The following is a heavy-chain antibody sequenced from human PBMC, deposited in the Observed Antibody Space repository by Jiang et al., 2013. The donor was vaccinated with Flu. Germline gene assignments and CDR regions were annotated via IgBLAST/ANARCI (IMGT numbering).Heavy chain of an antibody. CDR2: INPGDSDP. CDR3: ARTSGQYGGFDY. D-gene: IGHD2-15*01. V-gene: IGHV5-51*03. Sequence: GAEVKKPGESLKMSCKGSGYSFTSYWIGWVRQMPGKGLEWMGIINPGDSDPRYSPSFQGQVTISADKSINTAYLQWSSLKAPDTGMYYCARTSGQYGGFDYWGQGTLVTVSS. CDR1: GYSFTSYW. J-gene: IGHJ4*02.